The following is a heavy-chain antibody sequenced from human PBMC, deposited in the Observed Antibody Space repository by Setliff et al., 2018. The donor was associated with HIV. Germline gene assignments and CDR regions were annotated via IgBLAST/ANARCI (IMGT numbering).Heavy chain of an antibody. CDR1: GGSFSGYY. V-gene: IGHV4-34*01. Sequence: SETLSLTCAVYGGSFSGYYWSWIRQPPGKGLEWIGEINHGGSTDSNPSLKSRVTMSVDTSKNQFSLNLTSVTAADTAVYYCARVASYDFWSGYLHYFDYWGQGTPVTVSS. D-gene: IGHD3-3*01. J-gene: IGHJ4*02. CDR3: ARVASYDFWSGYLHYFDY. CDR2: INHGGST.